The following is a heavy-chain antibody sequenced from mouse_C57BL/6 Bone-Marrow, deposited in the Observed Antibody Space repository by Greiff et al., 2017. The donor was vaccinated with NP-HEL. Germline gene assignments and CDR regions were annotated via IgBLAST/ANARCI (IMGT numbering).Heavy chain of an antibody. CDR1: GYTFTSYW. D-gene: IGHD1-1*01. V-gene: IGHV1-59*01. Sequence: QVQLQQPGAELVRPGTSVKLSCKASGYTFTSYWMHWVKQRPGQGLEWIGVIDPSDSYTNYNQKFKGKATLTVDTSSSTAYMQLSSLTSEDSAVYYGAREESYYGSSFGFAYWGQGTLVTVSA. CDR3: AREESYYGSSFGFAY. J-gene: IGHJ3*01. CDR2: IDPSDSYT.